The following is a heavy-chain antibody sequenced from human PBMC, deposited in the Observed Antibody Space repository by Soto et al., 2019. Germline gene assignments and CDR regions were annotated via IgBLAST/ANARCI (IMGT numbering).Heavy chain of an antibody. CDR1: GYTFTSYY. J-gene: IGHJ5*02. Sequence: GASVKVSCKASGYTFTSYYMHWVRQAPGQGLEWMGIINPSGGSTSYAQKFQGRVTMTRDTSTSTVYMELSSLRSEDTAVYYCARRLVEGSSSSWFDPWGQGTLVTVSS. CDR2: INPSGGST. V-gene: IGHV1-46*01. CDR3: ARRLVEGSSSSWFDP. D-gene: IGHD6-6*01.